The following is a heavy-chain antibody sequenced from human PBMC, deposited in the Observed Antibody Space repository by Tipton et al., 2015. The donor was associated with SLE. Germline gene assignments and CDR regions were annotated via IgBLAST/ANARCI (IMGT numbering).Heavy chain of an antibody. J-gene: IGHJ4*02. CDR1: GGSVSSGSYY. D-gene: IGHD6-19*01. Sequence: LRLSCTVSGGSVSSGSYYWSWIRQPPGKGLEWIGEINHSGSTNYNPSLKSRVTISVDTSKNQFSLKLSSVTAADTAVYYCARGGAVAGVDYWGQGTLVTVSS. CDR2: INHSGST. V-gene: IGHV4-61*01. CDR3: ARGGAVAGVDY.